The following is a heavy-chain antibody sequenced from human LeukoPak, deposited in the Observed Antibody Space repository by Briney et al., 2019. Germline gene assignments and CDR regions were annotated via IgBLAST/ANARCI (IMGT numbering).Heavy chain of an antibody. D-gene: IGHD2-21*01. CDR2: IWYDGSNK. CDR3: LGERVVSYFVY. CDR1: SLTFSNHG. J-gene: IGHJ4*02. Sequence: GGSLRLSCGVCSLTFSNHGMHWARQAPGKGREGVAVIWYDGSNKYYADSVKGRFTTPRDNSKNTLYRQMLRTRAEDTVAYYSLGERVVSYFVYWGQGTQVTVSS. V-gene: IGHV3-33*01.